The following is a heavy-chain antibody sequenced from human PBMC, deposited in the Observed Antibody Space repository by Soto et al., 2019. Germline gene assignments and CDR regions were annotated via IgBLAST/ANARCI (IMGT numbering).Heavy chain of an antibody. Sequence: SETLSLTCTVSDDSISSYYWTWIRQSPGKGLEWIGYIYYSGSTNYNPSLKSRVTISVDTSKNHFSLKLSSVTAADTAVYYCATRTYGSGSYYFGYWGQGTLVTVSS. CDR1: DDSISSYY. D-gene: IGHD3-10*01. CDR3: ATRTYGSGSYYFGY. CDR2: IYYSGST. J-gene: IGHJ4*02. V-gene: IGHV4-59*08.